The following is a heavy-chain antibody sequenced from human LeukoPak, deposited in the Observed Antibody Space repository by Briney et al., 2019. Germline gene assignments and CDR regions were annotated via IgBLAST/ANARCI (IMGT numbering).Heavy chain of an antibody. CDR3: LTIVETDLDAFDI. J-gene: IGHJ3*02. V-gene: IGHV3-53*01. Sequence: GGSLRLSCAASGFTVSSNYMSWVRQAPGKGLEWVSLIYTGGGTYYADSVKGRFTISRDNAKSTLYLQMNSLRAEDTAVYYCLTIVETDLDAFDIWGQGTKVTVSS. CDR1: GFTVSSNY. CDR2: IYTGGGT. D-gene: IGHD2-21*01.